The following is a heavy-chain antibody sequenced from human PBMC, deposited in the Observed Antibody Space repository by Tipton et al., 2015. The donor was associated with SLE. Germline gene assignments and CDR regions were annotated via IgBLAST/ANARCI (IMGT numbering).Heavy chain of an antibody. CDR1: GGTFSNYA. Sequence: QVQLVQSGAEVKKPGSSVKVSCKASGGTFSNYAVNWVRQAPGQGLEWMGRIIPIIGTANYAQKFQGRVTITADKSTSTAYMELSSLRSEDTAVYYCARWGRIVGATLDYWGQGTLVTVSS. J-gene: IGHJ4*02. CDR2: IIPIIGTA. V-gene: IGHV1-69*06. D-gene: IGHD1-26*01. CDR3: ARWGRIVGATLDY.